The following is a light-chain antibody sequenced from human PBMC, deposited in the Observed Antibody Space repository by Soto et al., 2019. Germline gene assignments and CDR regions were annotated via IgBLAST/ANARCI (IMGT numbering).Light chain of an antibody. Sequence: HSALTQPASVSGSPGQSITISCTGTSSDVGGYNYVSWYQQHPGKAPKFMIYDVINRPSGVSNRFSGSKSGNTASLTISGLQAEDEADYYCSSYTTSNTRQIVFGTGTKVTVL. CDR1: SSDVGGYNY. CDR3: SSYTTSNTRQIV. V-gene: IGLV2-14*01. J-gene: IGLJ1*01. CDR2: DVI.